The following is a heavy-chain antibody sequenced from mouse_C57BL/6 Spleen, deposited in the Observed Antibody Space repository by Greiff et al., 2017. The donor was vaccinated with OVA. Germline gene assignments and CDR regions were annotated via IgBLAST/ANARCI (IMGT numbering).Heavy chain of an antibody. CDR1: GYTFTSYW. D-gene: IGHD3-2*02. V-gene: IGHV1-74*01. Sequence: VQLQQPGAELVQPGASVKVSCKASGYTFTSYWMHWVKQRPGQGLEWIGRIHPSDSDTNYNQKFKGKATLTVDKSSSIAYMQLSSLTSEDSAVYYCAIASSGRAWFAYWGQGTLVTVSA. CDR2: IHPSDSDT. J-gene: IGHJ3*01. CDR3: AIASSGRAWFAY.